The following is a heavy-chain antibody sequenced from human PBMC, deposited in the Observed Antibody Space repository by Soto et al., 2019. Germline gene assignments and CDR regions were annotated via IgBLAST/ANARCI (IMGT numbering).Heavy chain of an antibody. CDR1: GGSFSSYY. D-gene: IGHD2-2*01. CDR3: ARGVKDIVVVPAAHGFFDY. Sequence: PSETLSLTCAVYGGSFSSYYWSCIRQPPGKGLEWIGEINHSGSTNYNPSLKSRVTISVDTSKNQFSLKLSSVTAADTAVYYCARGVKDIVVVPAAHGFFDYWGQGTLVTVSS. V-gene: IGHV4-34*01. CDR2: INHSGST. J-gene: IGHJ4*02.